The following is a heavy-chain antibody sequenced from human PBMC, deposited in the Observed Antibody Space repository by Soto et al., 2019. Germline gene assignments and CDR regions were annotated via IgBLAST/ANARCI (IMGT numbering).Heavy chain of an antibody. CDR2: ISYSGSS. CDR1: GGSISSYY. CDR3: AREESRSSGPGLFDD. Sequence: SETLSLTCTVSGGSISSYYWSWIRQPPGKGLEWIWYISYSGSSNYHPSLQSRVTISVDTAKNQFSLKLSSVTAADTAVYYCAREESRSSGPGLFDDGGQGTLVTVSS. D-gene: IGHD6-6*01. J-gene: IGHJ4*02. V-gene: IGHV4-59*01.